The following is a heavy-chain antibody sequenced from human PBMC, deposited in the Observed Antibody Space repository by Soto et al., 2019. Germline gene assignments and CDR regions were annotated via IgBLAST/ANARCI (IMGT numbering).Heavy chain of an antibody. CDR2: INPNSGGT. J-gene: IGHJ3*02. CDR3: ASDYYSIEADAFDI. D-gene: IGHD3-22*01. V-gene: IGHV1-2*04. Sequence: ASVKVSCKASGYTFTGYYMHWVRQAPGQGLEWMGWINPNSGGTNYAQKFQGWVTMTRDTSISTAFMELSRLRSDDAAVYYCASDYYSIEADAFDIWGQGTMVTVSS. CDR1: GYTFTGYY.